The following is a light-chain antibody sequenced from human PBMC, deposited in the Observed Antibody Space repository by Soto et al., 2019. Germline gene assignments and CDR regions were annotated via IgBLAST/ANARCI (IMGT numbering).Light chain of an antibody. CDR2: WAS. J-gene: IGKJ1*01. Sequence: DIVMTQSPDSLAVSLCERATINFKSSQSVLYSSNNKNYLAWYQQKPGQPPKLLIYWASTRESGVPDRFSGSGSGTDFTLTISSLQAEDVAVYYCQQYYSTPRTFGQGTKVDI. CDR3: QQYYSTPRT. V-gene: IGKV4-1*01. CDR1: QSVLYSSNNKNY.